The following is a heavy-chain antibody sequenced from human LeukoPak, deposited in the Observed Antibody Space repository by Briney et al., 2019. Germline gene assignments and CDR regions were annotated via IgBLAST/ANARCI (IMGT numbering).Heavy chain of an antibody. V-gene: IGHV3-43*01. CDR3: AELGITMIGGV. D-gene: IGHD3-10*02. CDR2: ISRNGAAT. J-gene: IGHJ6*04. CDR1: GLTFGDYT. Sequence: GGSLRLSCEASGLTFGDYTMHWVRQAPGKGLEWVSLISRNGAATKYADSVRGRFTISRDNAKNSLYLQMNSLRAEDTAVYYCAELGITMIGGVWGKGTTVTISS.